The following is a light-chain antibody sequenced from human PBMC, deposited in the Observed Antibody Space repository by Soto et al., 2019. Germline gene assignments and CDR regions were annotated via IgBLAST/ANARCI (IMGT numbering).Light chain of an antibody. CDR1: SSDVGAYNY. Sequence: QSVLTQPASVSGSLGQSITISCTGTSSDVGAYNYVSWYQQHPDKAPKLLIFEVTNRPSGVSGRFSGSKSGITASLSISGRQPEDEADYYCTSYSSSSPVLFGGGTKLTVL. CDR3: TSYSSSSPVL. J-gene: IGLJ2*01. CDR2: EVT. V-gene: IGLV2-14*01.